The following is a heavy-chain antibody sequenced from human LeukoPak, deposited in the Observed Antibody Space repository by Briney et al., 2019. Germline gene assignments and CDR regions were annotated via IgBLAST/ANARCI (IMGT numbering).Heavy chain of an antibody. D-gene: IGHD5-24*01. CDR2: IDHRGDT. CDR1: GFPFSSYA. CDR3: ARGATISETGYFDF. V-gene: IGHV4-34*01. J-gene: IGHJ4*03. Sequence: GSLRLSCAASGFPFSSYAMSWIRQSPGKGLEWIAEIDHRGDTNYNPSVKSRVTISVDTSKNQFSLKVRSLSAADTAVYYCARGATISETGYFDFWGQGTLVTVSS.